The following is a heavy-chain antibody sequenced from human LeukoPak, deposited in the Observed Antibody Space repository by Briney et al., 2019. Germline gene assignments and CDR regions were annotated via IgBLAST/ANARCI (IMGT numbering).Heavy chain of an antibody. Sequence: PGGSLRLSCAASGFTFSSYGMHWVHQAPGKGLEWVAVIWYDGSNKYYADSVKGRFTISRDNSKNTLYLQMNSLRAEDTAVYYCARDRPKYTVTTYLYYYYGMDVWGQGTTVTVSS. V-gene: IGHV3-33*01. J-gene: IGHJ6*02. CDR1: GFTFSSYG. CDR2: IWYDGSNK. D-gene: IGHD4-17*01. CDR3: ARDRPKYTVTTYLYYYYGMDV.